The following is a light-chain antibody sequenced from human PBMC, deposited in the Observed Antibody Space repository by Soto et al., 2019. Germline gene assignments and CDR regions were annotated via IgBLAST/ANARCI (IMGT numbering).Light chain of an antibody. V-gene: IGKV3-20*01. J-gene: IGKJ1*01. CDR3: QQYGSSRTWT. CDR2: GAS. Sequence: ETVLTQSPGTLSLSPGERATLSCRASQSVSSSYLAWYQQKPGRAPRLLIYGASSRATGIPDRFSGSGSGTDFTLTISRLEPEDFAVYYCQQYGSSRTWTFGQGTKVDIK. CDR1: QSVSSSY.